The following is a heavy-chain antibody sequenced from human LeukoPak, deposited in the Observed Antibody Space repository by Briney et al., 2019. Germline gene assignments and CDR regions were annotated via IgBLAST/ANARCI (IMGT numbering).Heavy chain of an antibody. CDR3: TRPDDYGDY. J-gene: IGHJ4*02. CDR1: GFTFDDYG. V-gene: IGHV3-20*04. CDR2: INWNGGST. D-gene: IGHD1-14*01. Sequence: GGSLRLSCAASGFTFDDYGMSWVRQAPGKGLEWVSGINWNGGSTGYADSVKGRFTISRDDSKNTAYLQMNSLKTEDTALYYCTRPDDYGDYWGQGTLVTVSS.